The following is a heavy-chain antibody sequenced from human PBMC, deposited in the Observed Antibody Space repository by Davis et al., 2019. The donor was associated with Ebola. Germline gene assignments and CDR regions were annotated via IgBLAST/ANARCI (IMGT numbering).Heavy chain of an antibody. J-gene: IGHJ6*03. V-gene: IGHV1-58*01. CDR3: AAASLYYYNDMDV. D-gene: IGHD2-2*01. CDR2: VVVGSGNT. Sequence: SVKVSCKASGFIFPRSAVQWVRQARGQRLEWIGWVVVGSGNTNYTHQFHDRVTIARDMSTSTAYMELSSLRSEDTAVYFCAAASLYYYNDMDVWGKGTTVTVSS. CDR1: GFIFPRSA.